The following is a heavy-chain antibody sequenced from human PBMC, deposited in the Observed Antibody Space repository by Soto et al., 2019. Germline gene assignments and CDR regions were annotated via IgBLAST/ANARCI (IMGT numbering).Heavy chain of an antibody. CDR1: GFTVSSNY. CDR3: ARDRPVYSSGWSSDNHDAFDI. Sequence: EVQLVETGGGLIQPGGSLRLSCAASGFTVSSNYMSWVRQAPGKGLEWVSVIYSGGSTYYADSVKGRFTISRDNSKNTLYLQMHSLRAEDTAVYYCARDRPVYSSGWSSDNHDAFDIWGQGTMVTGSS. V-gene: IGHV3-53*02. CDR2: IYSGGST. D-gene: IGHD6-19*01. J-gene: IGHJ3*02.